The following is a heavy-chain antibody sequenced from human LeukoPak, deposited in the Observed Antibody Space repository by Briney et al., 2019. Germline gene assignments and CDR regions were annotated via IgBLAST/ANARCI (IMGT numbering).Heavy chain of an antibody. CDR3: ARNDPGGY. Sequence: GESRKISGKGSGYSFTSYWSSGVRQMPGKGLEGMGRIDPSDAYTNYSASFQDHVTTSANKSIMTAHLQWSSLKASATAMYSCARNDPGGYWGQGTLVTVSS. D-gene: IGHD1-1*01. CDR2: IDPSDAYT. V-gene: IGHV5-10-1*01. CDR1: GYSFTSYW. J-gene: IGHJ4*02.